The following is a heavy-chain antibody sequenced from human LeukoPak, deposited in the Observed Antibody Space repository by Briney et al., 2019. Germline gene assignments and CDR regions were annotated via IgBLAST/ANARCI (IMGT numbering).Heavy chain of an antibody. CDR2: ISYDGSNK. CDR3: ARDYIQGGYSYGADY. CDR1: GFTFSNYA. V-gene: IGHV3-30*04. J-gene: IGHJ4*02. Sequence: GGSLRLSCAASGFTFSNYAMHWVRQAPGKGLEWVTVISYDGSNKYYADSVKGRFTISRDNSKNTLCLQVNSLRPEDTAVYYCARDYIQGGYSYGADYWGQGTLVTVSS. D-gene: IGHD5-18*01.